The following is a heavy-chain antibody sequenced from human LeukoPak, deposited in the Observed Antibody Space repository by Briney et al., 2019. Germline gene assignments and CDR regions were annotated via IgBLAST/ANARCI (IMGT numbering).Heavy chain of an antibody. D-gene: IGHD3-22*01. J-gene: IGHJ4*02. Sequence: QPGGSLRLSCAVSGFTLSNYGMSWVRQAPGKGLEWVAGISGSGGRTNYADSVKGRFIISRDNPKNTLYLQMNSLRVEDTAVYFCAKRGLVIRVILVGFHKEAYYFDSWGQGALVTVSS. CDR3: AKRGLVIRVILVGFHKEAYYFDS. V-gene: IGHV3-23*01. CDR2: ISGSGGRT. CDR1: GFTLSNYG.